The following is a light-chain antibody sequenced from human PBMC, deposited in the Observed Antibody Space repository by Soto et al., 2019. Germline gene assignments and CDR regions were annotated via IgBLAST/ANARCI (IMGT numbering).Light chain of an antibody. Sequence: SNGYNFLHWYLQKPGQSPQLLIYLGSNRASGVPDRISGSGSGTDFTLKISRVEAEDVGVYYCMQALQTPFTFGPGPKVDIK. J-gene: IGKJ3*01. V-gene: IGKV2-28*01. CDR2: LGS. CDR1: SNGYNF. CDR3: MQALQTPFT.